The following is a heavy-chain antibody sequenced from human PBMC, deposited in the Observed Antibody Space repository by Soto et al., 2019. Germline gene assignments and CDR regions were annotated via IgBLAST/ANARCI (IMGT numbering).Heavy chain of an antibody. Sequence: SWSXALTCTLSGGSIIIGGYDLSWIRQHPGKGLEWIGYIYYSGITYYNPSLKSRVTISLDTSKNQFSLKLSSVTAADTAVYYCARLMHISEGTTRFDYWGQGTLVTVSS. CDR2: IYYSGIT. CDR3: ARLMHISEGTTRFDY. J-gene: IGHJ4*02. D-gene: IGHD2-21*01. V-gene: IGHV4-31*03. CDR1: GGSIIIGGYD.